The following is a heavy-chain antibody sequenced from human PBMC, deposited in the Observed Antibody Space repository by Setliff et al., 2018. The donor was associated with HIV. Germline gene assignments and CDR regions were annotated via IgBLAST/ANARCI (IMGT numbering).Heavy chain of an antibody. D-gene: IGHD2-2*01. Sequence: PGGSLRLSCAASGFTFSYYSMTWVRQAPGKGLEWVSSIITSSSYTYYADSVKGRFTISLDTSKRQFSLTMTSVTAADTAVYYCARGLSSQTYWGTRPLGLDYWGQGSLVTVSS. J-gene: IGHJ4*01. V-gene: IGHV3-21*04. CDR3: ARGLSSQTYWGTRPLGLDY. CDR1: GFTFSYYS. CDR2: IITSSSYT.